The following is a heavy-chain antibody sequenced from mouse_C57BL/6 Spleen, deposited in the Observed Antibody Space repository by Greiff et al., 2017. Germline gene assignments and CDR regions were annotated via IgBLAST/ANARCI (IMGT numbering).Heavy chain of an antibody. J-gene: IGHJ2*01. CDR1: GYTFTDYN. CDR2: INPNNGGT. CDR3: ARRDWDSYYFDY. D-gene: IGHD4-1*01. Sequence: EVQLQQSGPELVKPGASVKIPCKASGYTFTDYNMDWVKQSHGKSLEWIGDINPNNGGTIYNQKFKGKATLTVDKSSSTAYMELRSLTSEDTAVYYCARRDWDSYYFDYWGQGTTLTVSS. V-gene: IGHV1-18*01.